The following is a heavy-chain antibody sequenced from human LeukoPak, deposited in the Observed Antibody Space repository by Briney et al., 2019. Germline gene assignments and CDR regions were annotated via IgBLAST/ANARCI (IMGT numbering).Heavy chain of an antibody. J-gene: IGHJ4*02. CDR2: ISSSGSTI. Sequence: GGSLSLSCAASGFTFSSYEMNWVRQAPGKGLEWVSYISSSGSTIYYADSVKGRFTISRDNAENSLYLQMNSLRAEDTAVYYCARARRDVVVITTPFEYWGQGTLVTVSS. CDR3: ARARRDVVVITTPFEY. D-gene: IGHD3-22*01. CDR1: GFTFSSYE. V-gene: IGHV3-48*03.